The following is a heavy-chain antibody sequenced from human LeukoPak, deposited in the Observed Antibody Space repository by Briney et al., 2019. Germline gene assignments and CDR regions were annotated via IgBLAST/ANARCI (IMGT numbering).Heavy chain of an antibody. D-gene: IGHD3-10*01. CDR3: ARGRYYGSGSYRYYYYYMDV. CDR1: GGSISSYY. J-gene: IGHJ6*03. CDR2: IYYSGST. V-gene: IGHV4-59*01. Sequence: PSETLSLTCTVSGGSISSYYWSWIRQPPGKGLEWIGYIYYSGSTNYNPSLKSRVTISVDTSKNQFSLKLSSVTAADTAVYYCARGRYYGSGSYRYYYYYMDVWGKGTTVTISS.